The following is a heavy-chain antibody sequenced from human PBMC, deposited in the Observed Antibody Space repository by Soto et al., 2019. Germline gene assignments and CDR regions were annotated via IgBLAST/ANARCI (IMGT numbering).Heavy chain of an antibody. CDR3: AARDRGVVTAFDY. J-gene: IGHJ4*02. CDR2: IYYSGST. V-gene: IGHV4-30-4*01. CDR1: GGSISSGDYY. Sequence: TLSLTCTVSGGSISSGDYYWSWIRQPPGKGLEWIGYIYYSGSTYYNPSLKSRVTISVDTSKNQFSLKLSSVTAADTAVYYCAARDRGVVTAFDYWGQGTLVTVS. D-gene: IGHD2-21*02.